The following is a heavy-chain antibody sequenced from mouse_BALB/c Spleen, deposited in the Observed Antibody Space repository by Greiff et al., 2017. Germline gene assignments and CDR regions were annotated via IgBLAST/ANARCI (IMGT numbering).Heavy chain of an antibody. CDR2: INPYNDGT. V-gene: IGHV1-14*01. D-gene: IGHD2-4*01. CDR3: ARSGDYDPYYYAMDY. Sequence: EVQLQESGPELVKPGASVKMSCKASGYTFTSYVMHWVKQKPGQGLEWIGYINPYNDGTKYNEKFKGKATLTSDKSSSTAYMELSSLTSEDSAVYYCARSGDYDPYYYAMDYWGQGTSVTVSS. J-gene: IGHJ4*01. CDR1: GYTFTSYV.